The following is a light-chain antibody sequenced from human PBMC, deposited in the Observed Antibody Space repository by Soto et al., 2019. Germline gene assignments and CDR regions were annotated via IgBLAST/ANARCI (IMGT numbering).Light chain of an antibody. CDR2: DAS. CDR1: QSISSW. V-gene: IGKV1-5*01. CDR3: QQYNSYRT. Sequence: DIQMTQSPSTLSASVGDRVTITCRASQSISSWLAWYHQKPGKAPKLLIYDASSLQSGVPSRFSGSGSGTEFTLTISSLQPDDFGTYYCQQYNSYRTVGQGTKV. J-gene: IGKJ1*01.